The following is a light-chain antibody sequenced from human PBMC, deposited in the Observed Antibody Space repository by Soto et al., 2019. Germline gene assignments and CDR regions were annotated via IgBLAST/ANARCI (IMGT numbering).Light chain of an antibody. V-gene: IGLV1-40*01. CDR2: GNS. Sequence: SVLTQPPSVSGAPGQRVTISCTGSSSNIGAGYDVHWYQQLPGTAPKLLIYGNSNRPSGVPDRFSGSKSGTSASLAITGLQAEDEADYYCQSYDSTLSGYVFGTGTKFTVL. J-gene: IGLJ1*01. CDR3: QSYDSTLSGYV. CDR1: SSNIGAGYD.